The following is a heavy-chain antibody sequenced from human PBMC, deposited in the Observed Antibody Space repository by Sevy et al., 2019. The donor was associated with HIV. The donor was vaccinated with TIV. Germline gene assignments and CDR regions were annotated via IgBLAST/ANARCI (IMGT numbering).Heavy chain of an antibody. CDR3: ARRDGYTRRAFDM. CDR2: INSDETST. V-gene: IGHV3-74*01. J-gene: IGHJ3*02. Sequence: GGSLRLSCAASGFSFSRFWMHWVRQAPGKGLVWVSRINSDETSTSYADSVKGRFTISGDNARHTLFLQMNSLTVEDTAVYYCARRDGYTRRAFDMWGQGTMVTVSS. CDR1: GFSFSRFW. D-gene: IGHD5-12*01.